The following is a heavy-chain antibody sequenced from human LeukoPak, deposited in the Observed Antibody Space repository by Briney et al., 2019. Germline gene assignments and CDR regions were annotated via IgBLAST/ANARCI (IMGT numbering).Heavy chain of an antibody. V-gene: IGHV4-34*01. Sequence: PSETLSLTCAVDGGSLSGYYWSWSRHPPGKGLEWIGEINRSGSTNYNPSLKSRVAISVDTSKNQFSLKLSSVTAADTAVYYCAISDPRVSYSDSSQKDTFAIWGHGTMVTVSS. CDR2: INRSGST. D-gene: IGHD3-22*01. CDR1: GGSLSGYY. J-gene: IGHJ3*02. CDR3: AISDPRVSYSDSSQKDTFAI.